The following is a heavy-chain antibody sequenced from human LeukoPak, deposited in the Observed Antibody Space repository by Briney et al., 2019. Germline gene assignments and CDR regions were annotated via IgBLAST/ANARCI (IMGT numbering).Heavy chain of an antibody. D-gene: IGHD4-23*01. CDR1: GGSISSYY. CDR3: ARESGGNSIDY. CDR2: IYYSGST. Sequence: PSETLSLTCTVSGGSISSYYWSWIRQPPGKRLEWIGYIYYSGSTNYNPSLKSRVTISVDTSKNQFSLKLSSVTAADTAVYYCARESGGNSIDYWGQGTLVTVSS. V-gene: IGHV4-59*01. J-gene: IGHJ4*02.